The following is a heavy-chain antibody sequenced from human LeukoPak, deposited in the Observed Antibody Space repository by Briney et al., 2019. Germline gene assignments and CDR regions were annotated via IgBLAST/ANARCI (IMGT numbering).Heavy chain of an antibody. CDR1: GFTFDDYA. CDR3: AKGGSMDV. J-gene: IGHJ6*02. D-gene: IGHD6-13*01. V-gene: IGHV3-9*01. Sequence: PGRSLRPSCAASGFTFDDYAKHWVRQAPGKGLEWVSGISWNSGSIGYADSVKGRFTISRDNAKNSLYLQMNSLRAEDTALYYCAKGGSMDVWGQGTTVTASS. CDR2: ISWNSGSI.